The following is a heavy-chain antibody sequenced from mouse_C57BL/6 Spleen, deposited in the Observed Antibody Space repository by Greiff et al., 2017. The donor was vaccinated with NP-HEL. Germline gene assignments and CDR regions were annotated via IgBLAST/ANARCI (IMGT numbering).Heavy chain of an antibody. CDR1: GYTFTSYW. V-gene: IGHV1-50*01. Sequence: QVQLQQPGAELVKPGASVKLSCKASGYTFTSYWMQWVKQRPGQGLEWIGEIDPSDSYTNYNQKFKGKATLTVDTSSSTAYMQLSSLTSEYSAVYYCARRELLAYAMDYWGQGTSVTVSS. CDR2: IDPSDSYT. J-gene: IGHJ4*01. D-gene: IGHD2-1*01. CDR3: ARRELLAYAMDY.